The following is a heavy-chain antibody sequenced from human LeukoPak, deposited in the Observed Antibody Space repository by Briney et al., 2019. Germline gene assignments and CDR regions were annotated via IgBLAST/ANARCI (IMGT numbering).Heavy chain of an antibody. J-gene: IGHJ4*02. Sequence: SETLSLSCAVYGGSFSGSNWSWVRQPPGKGLEWIGEIYNSGSTIYNPSLKSPVTISVDTSKSQFSLNLISVTAAGTAVYYCVRAYDYWGQGTLVTVSS. CDR2: IYNSGST. CDR3: VRAYDY. CDR1: GGSFSGSN. V-gene: IGHV4-34*01.